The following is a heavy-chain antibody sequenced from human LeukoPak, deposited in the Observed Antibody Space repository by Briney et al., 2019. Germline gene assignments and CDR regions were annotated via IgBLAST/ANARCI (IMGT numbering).Heavy chain of an antibody. CDR2: IIPIFGTA. Sequence: SVKVSCKASGGTFRSYAISWVRQAPGQGLEWMGGIIPIFGTANYAQKFQGRVTITADESTSTAYMELSSLRSEDTAVYYCARDPRNGLQLWSSSRAVYNWFDPWGQGTLVTVSS. CDR3: ARDPRNGLQLWSSSRAVYNWFDP. V-gene: IGHV1-69*13. CDR1: GGTFRSYA. D-gene: IGHD5-18*01. J-gene: IGHJ5*02.